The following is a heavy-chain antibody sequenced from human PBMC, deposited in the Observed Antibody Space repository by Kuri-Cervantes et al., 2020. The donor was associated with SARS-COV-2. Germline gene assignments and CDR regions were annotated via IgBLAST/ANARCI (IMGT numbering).Heavy chain of an antibody. CDR3: ARHPRYCSGGSCHRYPYYYYYYGMDV. D-gene: IGHD2-15*01. J-gene: IGHJ6*02. CDR2: INHSGST. Sequence: GSLRLSCAASGFTFSSYWMSWVRQAPGKGLEWIGEINHSGSTNYNPSLKSRVTISVDTSKNQFSLKLSSVTAADTAVYYCARHPRYCSGGSCHRYPYYYYYYGMDVWGQGTTVTVSS. V-gene: IGHV4-34*01. CDR1: GFTFSSYW.